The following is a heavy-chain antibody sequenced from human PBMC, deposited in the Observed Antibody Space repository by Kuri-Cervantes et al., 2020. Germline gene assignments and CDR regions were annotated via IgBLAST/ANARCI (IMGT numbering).Heavy chain of an antibody. V-gene: IGHV4-61*01. Sequence: GSLRLSCTVSGGSVSSGSYYWSWIRQPPGKGLEWIGYIYYSGSTNYNPSLKSRVTISVDTSKNQFSLKLSSVTAADTAVYYCTSLSADIVARAWFDPWGQGTLVTVSS. CDR1: GGSVSSGSYY. CDR3: TSLSADIVARAWFDP. J-gene: IGHJ5*02. CDR2: IYYSGST. D-gene: IGHD5-12*01.